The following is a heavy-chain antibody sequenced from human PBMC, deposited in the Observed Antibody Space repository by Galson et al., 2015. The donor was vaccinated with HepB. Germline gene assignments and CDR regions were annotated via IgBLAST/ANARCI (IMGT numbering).Heavy chain of an antibody. V-gene: IGHV1-69*13. J-gene: IGHJ3*02. CDR2: IIPIFGTA. CDR3: ARVAYDILLFDI. D-gene: IGHD3-22*01. Sequence: SVKVSCKASGGTFSSYAISWVRQAPGQGLEWMGGIIPIFGTANYAQKFQGRVTITADESTSTTYMELSSLRSEDTAVYYCARVAYDILLFDIWGQGTMVPVSS. CDR1: GGTFSSYA.